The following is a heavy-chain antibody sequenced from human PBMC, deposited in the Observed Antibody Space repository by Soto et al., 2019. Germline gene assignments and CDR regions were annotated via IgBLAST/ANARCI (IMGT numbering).Heavy chain of an antibody. V-gene: IGHV4-59*01. CDR1: GDSISTFY. J-gene: IGHJ4*02. D-gene: IGHD3-22*01. CDR2: VYYTGST. Sequence: ETLSLTCTVSGDSISTFYWGWMRQSPGEELEWIGYVYYTGSTNYNPSLKSRVTISVDRSKNQFSLKLTSANAADTAVYYCARGRTVRNYADDSSDYFYFFDYWGQGTQVTVSS. CDR3: ARGRTVRNYADDSSDYFYFFDY.